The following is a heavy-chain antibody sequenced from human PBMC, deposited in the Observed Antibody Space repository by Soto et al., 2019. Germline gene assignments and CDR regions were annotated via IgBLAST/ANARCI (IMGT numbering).Heavy chain of an antibody. D-gene: IGHD3-10*01. V-gene: IGHV3-30-3*01. CDR3: ARPDYGSGSYPDY. J-gene: IGHJ4*02. CDR1: GFTFSSYA. Sequence: QVQLVESGGGVVQPGXSLRLSCAASGFTFSSYAMQWVRQAPGKGLEWVAVISYDGSNKYYADSVKGRFTISRDNSKNTLYLQMNSLRAEDTAVYYCARPDYGSGSYPDYWGQGTLVTVSS. CDR2: ISYDGSNK.